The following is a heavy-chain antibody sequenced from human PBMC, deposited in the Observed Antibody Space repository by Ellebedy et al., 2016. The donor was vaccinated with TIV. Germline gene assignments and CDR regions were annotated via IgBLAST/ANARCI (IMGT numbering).Heavy chain of an antibody. CDR1: GFTFSHYG. Sequence: GESLKISCAASGFTFSHYGMHWVRQAPGNGLDWVAVIWDDGSNKFYGDSVKGRFTISRDNSKNTLYLQMNSLRAEDTAVYYCARDPRVVVPAAMDYWGQGTLVTVSS. CDR2: IWDDGSNK. J-gene: IGHJ4*02. D-gene: IGHD2-2*01. V-gene: IGHV3-33*01. CDR3: ARDPRVVVPAAMDY.